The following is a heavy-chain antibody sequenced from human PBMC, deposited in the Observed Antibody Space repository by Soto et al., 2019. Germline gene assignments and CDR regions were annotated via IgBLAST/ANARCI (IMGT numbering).Heavy chain of an antibody. J-gene: IGHJ6*02. V-gene: IGHV1-2*02. CDR3: AREHYDFWSGYPTVGMDV. Sequence: QEQLVQSGAEVKKPGASVKVSCKASGYTFTGYYMHWVRQAPGQGLEWMGWINPNSGGTNYAQKFQGRVTMTRDTSISTAYMELSRLRSDDTAVYYCAREHYDFWSGYPTVGMDVWGQGTTVTVSS. D-gene: IGHD3-3*01. CDR2: INPNSGGT. CDR1: GYTFTGYY.